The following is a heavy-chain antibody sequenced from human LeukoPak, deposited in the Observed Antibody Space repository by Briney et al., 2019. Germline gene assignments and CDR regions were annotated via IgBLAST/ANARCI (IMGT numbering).Heavy chain of an antibody. J-gene: IGHJ6*03. CDR1: GGTFNSYA. V-gene: IGHV1-69*05. CDR3: AIGSLGNGYGVGDYYQYMDV. D-gene: IGHD4-17*01. CDR2: IIPLFSKA. Sequence: SSVRVSCTASGGTFNSYAISWVRQAPGQGLEWRGGIIPLFSKANYAQEFQGRVTFTTDETTTTAYMKVSSMGSEETAVYYCAIGSLGNGYGVGDYYQYMDVWGKGTTVTVSS.